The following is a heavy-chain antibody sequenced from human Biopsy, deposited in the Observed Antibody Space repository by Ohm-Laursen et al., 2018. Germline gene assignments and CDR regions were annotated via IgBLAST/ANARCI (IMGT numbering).Heavy chain of an antibody. CDR3: VRGVDYYDPYHYYALDV. CDR1: GDSINSSY. J-gene: IGHJ6*02. CDR2: INRSGRT. V-gene: IGHV4-34*01. Sequence: TLSLTCTVSGDSINSSYWSWIRQTPGKGLEWIGEINRSGRTNYNPSLKSRVTISVDTSKNQFSLKVRSVTAADTAVYYCVRGVDYYDPYHYYALDVWGQGTTVTVSS. D-gene: IGHD3-22*01.